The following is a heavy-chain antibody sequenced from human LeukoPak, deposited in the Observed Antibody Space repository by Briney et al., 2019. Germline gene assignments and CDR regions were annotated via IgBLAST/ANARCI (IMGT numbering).Heavy chain of an antibody. D-gene: IGHD6-13*01. J-gene: IGHJ2*01. Sequence: GGSLRLSCTTSGFSFSSHWMTWVRQPPGKGLEWVANIKEDGGVKYYVDSVEGRFTISRDNAKATLYLQMNSLRAEDTAVYYCARGHASSWSNWYFDLWGRGTLGTVSS. CDR2: IKEDGGVK. CDR1: GFSFSSHW. CDR3: ARGHASSWSNWYFDL. V-gene: IGHV3-7*01.